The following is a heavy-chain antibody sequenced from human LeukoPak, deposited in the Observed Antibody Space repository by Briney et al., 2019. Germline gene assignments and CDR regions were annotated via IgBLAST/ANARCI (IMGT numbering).Heavy chain of an antibody. J-gene: IGHJ1*01. CDR3: ARARAGSYYSTFEH. CDR2: ISYDETNY. Sequence: GGSLRLSCTASGFTFSAYAMHWVRQAPGKGLEWVAVISYDETNYYYAESVKGRFSISRDDSKNTLVLQMNSLTTEDTGVYYCARARAGSYYSTFEHWGPGTLVSVSS. CDR1: GFTFSAYA. D-gene: IGHD1-26*01. V-gene: IGHV3-30*04.